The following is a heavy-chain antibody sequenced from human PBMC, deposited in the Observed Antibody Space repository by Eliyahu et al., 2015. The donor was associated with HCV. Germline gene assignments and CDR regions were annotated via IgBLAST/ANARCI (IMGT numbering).Heavy chain of an antibody. D-gene: IGHD6-6*01. V-gene: IGHV3-48*02. Sequence: EVQLVESGGGLVQPGGSLRLSCAAXXFTFSXXSMNWVRQAPGKGLXWVSYISXSSSTIYYADSVKGRFTISRDNAKNSLYLQMNSLRDEDTAVYYCARDPSIALAPGGSAPLGWYFDLWGRGTLVTVSS. CDR3: ARDPSIALAPGGSAPLGWYFDL. CDR1: XFTFSXXS. CDR2: ISXSSSTI. J-gene: IGHJ2*01.